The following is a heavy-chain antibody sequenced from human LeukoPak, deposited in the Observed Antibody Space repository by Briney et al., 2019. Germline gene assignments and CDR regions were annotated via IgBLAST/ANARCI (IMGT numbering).Heavy chain of an antibody. CDR3: ARDLSGIAGYTYGRGIDY. J-gene: IGHJ4*02. Sequence: GGSLRLSCAASGFTFSSHWMSWVRQAPGKGLEWVANIKKDGSEKYYVDAVKGRFTISRDNTKTSLYLQMNSLRAEDTAVYYCARDLSGIAGYTYGRGIDYWGQGTLVTVSS. V-gene: IGHV3-7*01. D-gene: IGHD5-18*01. CDR2: IKKDGSEK. CDR1: GFTFSSHW.